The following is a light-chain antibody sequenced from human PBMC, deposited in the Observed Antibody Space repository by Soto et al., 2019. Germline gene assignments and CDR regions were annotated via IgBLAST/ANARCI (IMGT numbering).Light chain of an antibody. V-gene: IGLV3-21*02. J-gene: IGLJ3*02. CDR1: NIGGKS. CDR3: QVWDSSSDHVV. Sequence: SYELTQPPSVSVAPGQTARITGGGNNIGGKSVHWYQQKPGQAPVLVVNDVSDRPSGIPERFSGSKSGNTATLTISRVEAGDEADYYCQVWDSSSDHVVFGGGTKVTVL. CDR2: DVS.